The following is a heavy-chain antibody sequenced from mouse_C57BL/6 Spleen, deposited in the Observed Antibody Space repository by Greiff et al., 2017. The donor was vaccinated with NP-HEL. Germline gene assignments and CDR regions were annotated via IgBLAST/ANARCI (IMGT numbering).Heavy chain of an antibody. CDR3: ARSPLTTVVATDWYFDV. CDR1: GFTFTDYY. CDR2: IRNKANGYTT. J-gene: IGHJ1*03. V-gene: IGHV7-3*01. Sequence: EVKLMESGGGLVQPGGSLSLSCAASGFTFTDYYMSWVRQPPGKALEWLGFIRNKANGYTTEYSASVKGRFTISRDNSQSILYLQMNDLRAEDSATYYCARSPLTTVVATDWYFDVWGTGTTVTVSS. D-gene: IGHD1-1*01.